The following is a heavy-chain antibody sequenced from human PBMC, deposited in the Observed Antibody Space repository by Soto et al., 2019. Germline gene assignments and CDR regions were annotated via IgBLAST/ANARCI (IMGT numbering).Heavy chain of an antibody. CDR2: IIYISGSA. V-gene: IGHV1-69*13. D-gene: IGHD5-12*01. CDR3: ARGDFGLATIAAFDI. CDR1: GGNFSSYA. J-gene: IGHJ3*02. Sequence: PVKVSCKPSGGNFSSYAISWVRQATGQGLEWMGGIIYISGSANYAQKFQGRVTITADEPTSTAYMELSSLRSEDTAVYYCARGDFGLATIAAFDIWGQGTMVTVSS.